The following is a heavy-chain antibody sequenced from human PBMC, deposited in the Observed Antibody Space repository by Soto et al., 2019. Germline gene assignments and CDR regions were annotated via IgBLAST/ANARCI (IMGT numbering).Heavy chain of an antibody. D-gene: IGHD6-19*01. V-gene: IGHV3-15*01. J-gene: IGHJ6*02. Sequence: PGGSLRLSCAASGFTFSNFWMAWVRQAPGKGLELVGRIRSEIDGATTDYAAPAKGRFTISRDDSKNTLYLQMNSLKNEDTAMYYCTQAPQFRCGCSTNSYRMDVWGQGTTVTVSS. CDR3: TQAPQFRCGCSTNSYRMDV. CDR1: GFTFSNFW. CDR2: IRSEIDGATT.